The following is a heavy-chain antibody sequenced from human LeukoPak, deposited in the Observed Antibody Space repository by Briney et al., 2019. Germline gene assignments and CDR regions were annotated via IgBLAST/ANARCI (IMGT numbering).Heavy chain of an antibody. CDR1: GFIFSSHW. CDR2: INKDGSDA. Sequence: GGSLRLSCAASGFIFSSHWMHWVRQAPGKGLVWVSRINKDGSDAIYADSVKSRFTISRDNAKTTLYLQMNSLRAEDTAVYYCARGLSPSEAYDTWGAGTMVAVSS. J-gene: IGHJ3*02. CDR3: ARGLSPSEAYDT. D-gene: IGHD5/OR15-5a*01. V-gene: IGHV3-74*01.